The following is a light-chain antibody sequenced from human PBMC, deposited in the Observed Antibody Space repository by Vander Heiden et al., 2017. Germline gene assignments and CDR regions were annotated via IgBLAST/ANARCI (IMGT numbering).Light chain of an antibody. CDR2: QDS. CDR1: KLGDKY. CDR3: QAWDSSTVV. J-gene: IGLJ2*01. Sequence: SYELTQPPSVSVSPRQPASITCSGDKLGDKYACWYQQKPGQSPVLVIYQDSKRPSGIPERFSGSNSGNTATLTISGTQAMDEADYYCQAWDSSTVVFGGGTKLTVL. V-gene: IGLV3-1*01.